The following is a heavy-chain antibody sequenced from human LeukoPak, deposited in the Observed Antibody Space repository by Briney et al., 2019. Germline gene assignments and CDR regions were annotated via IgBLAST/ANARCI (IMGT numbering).Heavy chain of an antibody. V-gene: IGHV3-74*01. CDR2: IKSDGRTT. CDR1: GVTFSNYW. Sequence: PGGSLRLSCAASGVTFSNYWMHWVRQAPGKGLVWVSRIKSDGRTTYYADSVKGRFTISRDDAKNTLYLQMNSLRAEDTAVYYCARAGVAVAYFYSFDYWGQGSLVTVSS. J-gene: IGHJ4*02. CDR3: ARAGVAVAYFYSFDY. D-gene: IGHD6-19*01.